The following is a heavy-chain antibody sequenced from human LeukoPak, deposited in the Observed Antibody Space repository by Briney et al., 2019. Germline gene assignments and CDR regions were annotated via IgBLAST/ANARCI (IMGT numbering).Heavy chain of an antibody. CDR2: IYYSGST. J-gene: IGHJ2*01. CDR3: ARDFNRYFDL. V-gene: IGHV4-39*07. Sequence: SETLSLTCTVSGGSISSSSYYWGWIRQPPGKGLEWIGSIYYSGSTYYNPSLKSRVTISVDTSKNQFSLKLSSVTAADTAVYYCARDFNRYFDLWGRGTLVTVSS. D-gene: IGHD1-14*01. CDR1: GGSISSSSYY.